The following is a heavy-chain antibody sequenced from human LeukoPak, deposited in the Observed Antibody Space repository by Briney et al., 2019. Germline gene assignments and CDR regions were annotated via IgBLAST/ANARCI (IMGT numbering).Heavy chain of an antibody. J-gene: IGHJ4*02. V-gene: IGHV4-38-2*02. Sequence: SETLSLTCTVSGYSISSGYYWGWLRQPPGEGLEWIGSIYHSGSTYYNPSLKSRVTISVDTSKNQFSLKLTSVTAADTAVYYCARGGSGSYDYWGQGTLVTVSS. CDR2: IYHSGST. D-gene: IGHD1-26*01. CDR1: GYSISSGYY. CDR3: ARGGSGSYDY.